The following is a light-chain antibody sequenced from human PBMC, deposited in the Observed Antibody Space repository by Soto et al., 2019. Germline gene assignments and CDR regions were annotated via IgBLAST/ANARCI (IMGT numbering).Light chain of an antibody. CDR3: SSYTSSNTVL. J-gene: IGLJ2*01. CDR2: EVS. Sequence: QSVLTQPASVSGSPGQSITISCTGTSSDVGGYNYVSWYQQYPGKAPKLMIYEVSNRPSGVSDRFSGSKSGNTASLTISGLQAEDEGDYYCSSYTSSNTVLFGGGTKLTVL. CDR1: SSDVGGYNY. V-gene: IGLV2-14*01.